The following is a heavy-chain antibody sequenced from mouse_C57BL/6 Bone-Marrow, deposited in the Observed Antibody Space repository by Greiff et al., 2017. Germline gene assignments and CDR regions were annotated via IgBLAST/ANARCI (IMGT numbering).Heavy chain of an antibody. V-gene: IGHV1-64*01. D-gene: IGHD1-1*01. Sequence: VQLQQPGAELVKPGASVKLSCKASGYTFTSYWMHWVKQRPGQGLEWIGMIHPNSGSTNYNEKFKSKATLTVDKSSNTAYMQLSSLTSEDSAVYYCASYYGSSYGAMDYWGQGTSVTVTA. J-gene: IGHJ4*01. CDR2: IHPNSGST. CDR3: ASYYGSSYGAMDY. CDR1: GYTFTSYW.